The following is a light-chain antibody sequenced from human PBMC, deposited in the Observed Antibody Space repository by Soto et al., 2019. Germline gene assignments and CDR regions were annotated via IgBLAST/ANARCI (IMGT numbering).Light chain of an antibody. CDR2: GAS. J-gene: IGKJ1*01. Sequence: EIVLTQSPGTLSLSPGERPPLSCRASQRVSSSYLAWYQQKPGQAPRLLIYGASSRATGIPDRFSGSGSGTDFTLTISRLEPEDFAVYYCQQYGSSRTFGQGTKVEIK. CDR1: QRVSSSY. CDR3: QQYGSSRT. V-gene: IGKV3-20*01.